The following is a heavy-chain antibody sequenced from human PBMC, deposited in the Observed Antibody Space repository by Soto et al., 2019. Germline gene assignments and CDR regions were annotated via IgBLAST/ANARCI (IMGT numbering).Heavy chain of an antibody. Sequence: SETLSLTCSIYSGSFSGYYWSWIRQPPGKGLEWIGEISQSGNTNYSPSLKSRVSISIDTSMKQFSLNLASVSAADTAVYYCARAPKVSGSSQTRPDFWGQGTLVTLSS. CDR2: ISQSGNT. CDR1: SGSFSGYY. V-gene: IGHV4-34*01. D-gene: IGHD6-6*01. J-gene: IGHJ4*02. CDR3: ARAPKVSGSSQTRPDF.